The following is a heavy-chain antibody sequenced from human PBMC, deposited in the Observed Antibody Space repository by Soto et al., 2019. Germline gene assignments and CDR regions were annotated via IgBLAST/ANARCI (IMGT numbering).Heavy chain of an antibody. Sequence: ASVKVSCKISGHTLTELSIHWVRQAPGKGLEWMGGFDPEGGEAIYAQKWHGRVTVTEDTVTGTAYMELRGLKSDDTAVYYCSTGSPFSGSVFDYWGQGTLVTVSS. J-gene: IGHJ4*02. CDR1: GHTLTELS. CDR2: FDPEGGEA. V-gene: IGHV1-24*01. CDR3: STGSPFSGSVFDY. D-gene: IGHD1-26*01.